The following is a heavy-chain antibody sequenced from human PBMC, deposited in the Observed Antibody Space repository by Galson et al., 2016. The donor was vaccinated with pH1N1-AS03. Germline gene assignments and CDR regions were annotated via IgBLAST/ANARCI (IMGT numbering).Heavy chain of an antibody. J-gene: IGHJ4*02. V-gene: IGHV3-30*18. CDR2: MSYDGSTK. D-gene: IGHD2/OR15-2a*01. CDR3: AKHLHFYERYYLDY. CDR1: GFTFNRHA. Sequence: SLRLSCAASGFTFNRHAMHWVRQAPGKGLEWVAIMSYDGSTKYYTDSVRDRFTISRDNSKKTLYLHISSLRAEDTAVYYCAKHLHFYERYYLDYWGRGTLVIVSS.